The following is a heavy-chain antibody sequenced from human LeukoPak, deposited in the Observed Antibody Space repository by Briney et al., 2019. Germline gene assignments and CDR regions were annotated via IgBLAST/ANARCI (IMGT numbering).Heavy chain of an antibody. D-gene: IGHD3-10*01. CDR1: GFPFSSFG. Sequence: GGSLRLSCAASGFPFSSFGMQWVRQAPGKGLEWVALIWYDGSNKYYADSVKGRFTISKDNSKNTVYLQMNSLRVEDTAVYYCARDRAVADGRLYYWGQGTLVTVSS. CDR3: ARDRAVADGRLYY. J-gene: IGHJ4*02. V-gene: IGHV3-33*01. CDR2: IWYDGSNK.